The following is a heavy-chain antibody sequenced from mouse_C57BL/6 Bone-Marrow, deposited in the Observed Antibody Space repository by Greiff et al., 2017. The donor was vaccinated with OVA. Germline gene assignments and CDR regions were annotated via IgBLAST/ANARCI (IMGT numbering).Heavy chain of an antibody. CDR3: ARSSDDY. CDR1: GFTFSDYG. V-gene: IGHV5-17*01. D-gene: IGHD1-1*01. Sequence: EVKLVESGGGLAKPGGSLKLSCAASGFTFSDYGMHWVRQAPEKGLEWVAYISSGSSTIYYADTVKGRFTISRDNAKNTLFLQMTSLRSEDTAMYYCARSSDDYWGQGTTLTVSS. CDR2: ISSGSSTI. J-gene: IGHJ2*01.